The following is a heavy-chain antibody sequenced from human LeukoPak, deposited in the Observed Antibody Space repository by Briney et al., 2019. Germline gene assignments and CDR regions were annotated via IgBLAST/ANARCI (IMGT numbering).Heavy chain of an antibody. CDR1: GGSISSSSYY. V-gene: IGHV4-39*01. Sequence: SETLSLTCTVSGGSISSSSYYWGWIRQPPGKGLEWIGSIYYSGSTYYNPSLKSRVTISVDTSKNQFSLKLSSVTAADTAVYYCAVLSLEGFSFINWGQGTLVTVSS. D-gene: IGHD1-20*01. CDR3: AVLSLEGFSFIN. J-gene: IGHJ4*02. CDR2: IYYSGST.